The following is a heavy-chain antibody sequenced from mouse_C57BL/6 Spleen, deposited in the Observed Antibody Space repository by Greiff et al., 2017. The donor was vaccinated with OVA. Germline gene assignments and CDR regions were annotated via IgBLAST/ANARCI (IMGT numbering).Heavy chain of an antibody. CDR3: ARDGVGDFYFDY. Sequence: VQLQQSGPELVKPGASVKISCKASGYAFSSSWMNWVKQRPGKGLEWIGRIYPGDGDTNYNGKFKGQATLTADKSSSTAYMQLISLTSEDSAVYCCARDGVGDFYFDYWGQGTTLTVSS. CDR1: GYAFSSSW. J-gene: IGHJ2*01. D-gene: IGHD2-3*01. V-gene: IGHV1-82*01. CDR2: IYPGDGDT.